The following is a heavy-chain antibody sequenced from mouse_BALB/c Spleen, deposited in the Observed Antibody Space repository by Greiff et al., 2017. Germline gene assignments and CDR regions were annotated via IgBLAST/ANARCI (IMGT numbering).Heavy chain of an antibody. CDR1: GFAFSSYD. CDR2: ISSGGGST. CDR3: ARHDDYDSSLYAMDY. D-gene: IGHD2-4*01. J-gene: IGHJ4*01. Sequence: DVKLQESGGGLVKPGGSLKLSCAASGFAFSSYDMSWVRQTPEKRLEWVAYISSGGGSTYYPDTVKGRFTISRDNAKNTLYLQMSSLKSEDTAMYYGARHDDYDSSLYAMDYWGQGTSVTVSS. V-gene: IGHV5-12-1*01.